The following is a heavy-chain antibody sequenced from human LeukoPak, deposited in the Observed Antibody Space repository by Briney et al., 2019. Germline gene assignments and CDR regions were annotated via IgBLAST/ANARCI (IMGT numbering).Heavy chain of an antibody. CDR2: INPNSGGT. Sequence: ASVKVSCKASGYTFTGYYMHWVRQAPGQGLEWMGWINPNSGGTNYAQKFQGRVTMTRDTSISTVYMELSRLRSDDTAVYYCARDQRYGSGSYYFDYWGQGTLVTVSS. CDR3: ARDQRYGSGSYYFDY. CDR1: GYTFTGYY. J-gene: IGHJ4*02. V-gene: IGHV1-2*02. D-gene: IGHD3-10*01.